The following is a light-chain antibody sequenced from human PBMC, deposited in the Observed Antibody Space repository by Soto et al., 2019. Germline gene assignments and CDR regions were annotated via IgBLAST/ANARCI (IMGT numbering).Light chain of an antibody. Sequence: QSALTQPRSVSGSPGQSVTISCTGTSSDVVSWYQQRPGKAPKLIIFYVSQRPSGVPDRFSASKSGNTASLTISGLQAEDEADYYCYSSAGGFTWVFGGGTKVTVL. CDR2: YVS. V-gene: IGLV2-11*01. J-gene: IGLJ3*02. CDR3: YSSAGGFTWV. CDR1: SSDV.